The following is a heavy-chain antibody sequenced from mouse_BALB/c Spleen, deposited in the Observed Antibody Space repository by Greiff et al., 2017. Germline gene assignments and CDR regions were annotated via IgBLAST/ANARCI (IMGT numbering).Heavy chain of an antibody. CDR3: TRDVDYYYGSSPYWYFDV. V-gene: IGHV5-6-4*01. CDR1: GFTFSSYT. J-gene: IGHJ1*01. CDR2: ISSGGSYT. D-gene: IGHD1-1*01. Sequence: EVQRVESGGGLVKPGESLKLSCAASGFTFSSYTMSWVRQTPEKRLEWVATISSGGSYTYYPDSVKGRFTISRDNAKNTLYLQMSSLKSEDTAMYYCTRDVDYYYGSSPYWYFDVWGAGTTVTVSS.